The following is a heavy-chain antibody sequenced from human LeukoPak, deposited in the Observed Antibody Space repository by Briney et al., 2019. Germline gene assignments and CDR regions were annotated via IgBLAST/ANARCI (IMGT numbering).Heavy chain of an antibody. J-gene: IGHJ4*02. Sequence: GESLKISCEGSGYSFTSYWIGWGRQMPGKGLEWMGIIYPGDSVTRYSPSFQGQVTISANNSISTAYLQWSSLQASDTAMYYCARQGIAVAGFFDYWGQGTLVTVSS. D-gene: IGHD6-19*01. CDR3: ARQGIAVAGFFDY. CDR1: GYSFTSYW. CDR2: IYPGDSVT. V-gene: IGHV5-51*01.